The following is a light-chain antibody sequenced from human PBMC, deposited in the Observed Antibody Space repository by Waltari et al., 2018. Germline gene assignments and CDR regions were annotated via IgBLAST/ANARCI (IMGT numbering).Light chain of an antibody. V-gene: IGLV4-69*01. CDR2: VNSDGSN. CDR3: QTGGHGTWV. CDR1: SGHSNNI. Sequence: QLVLTQSPSAPASLGASAKPTCTLSSGHSNNIIAWLQQRPEKGPRYLMKVNSDGSNNKGDEIPDRFSGSSSGAERYLTISSVQSEDEADYYCQTGGHGTWVFGGGTTLTVL. J-gene: IGLJ3*02.